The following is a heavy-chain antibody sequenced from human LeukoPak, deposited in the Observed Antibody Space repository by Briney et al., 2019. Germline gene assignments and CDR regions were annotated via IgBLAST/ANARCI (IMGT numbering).Heavy chain of an antibody. Sequence: GGSLRLSCAASGFTFSKYAMNWVRQAPGKGLEWVSAISASDSGTFYADSVKGRFTISRDNSKDTLYLHMNNLRVGDTALYYCAKDSDPGYYYGMDVWGQGTTVTVSS. CDR2: ISASDSGT. CDR1: GFTFSKYA. J-gene: IGHJ6*02. CDR3: AKDSDPGYYYGMDV. V-gene: IGHV3-23*01.